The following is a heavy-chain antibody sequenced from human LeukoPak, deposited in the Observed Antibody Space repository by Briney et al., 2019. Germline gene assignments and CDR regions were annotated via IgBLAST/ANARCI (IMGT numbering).Heavy chain of an antibody. CDR2: IRYDGSNK. CDR1: GFTFSSYG. D-gene: IGHD3-10*01. J-gene: IGHJ4*02. Sequence: GGSLRLSCAASGFTFSSYGMHWVRQAPGKGLEWVAFIRYDGSNKCYADSVKGRFTISRDNSKNTLYLQMNSLRAEDTAVYYCARVDVPYYYGSGSYYNGVDYWGQGTLVTVSS. V-gene: IGHV3-30*02. CDR3: ARVDVPYYYGSGSYYNGVDY.